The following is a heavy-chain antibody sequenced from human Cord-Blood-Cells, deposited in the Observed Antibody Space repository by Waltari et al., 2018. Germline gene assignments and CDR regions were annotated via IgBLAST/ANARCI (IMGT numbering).Heavy chain of an antibody. Sequence: QVQLQESGPGLVKPSATLSLPFTVYGYSISSGYHWGWVRQPPGKGLEWIGRIYHSGSTYHKGYLKSRVTTSVATSKTWFSLKPSSVTALDTAADYCARGGVHSGDDYDYWGQGTRVTVSS. CDR2: IYHSGST. CDR1: GYSISSGYH. D-gene: IGHD5-12*01. J-gene: IGHJ4*02. V-gene: IGHV4-38-2*02. CDR3: ARGGVHSGDDYDY.